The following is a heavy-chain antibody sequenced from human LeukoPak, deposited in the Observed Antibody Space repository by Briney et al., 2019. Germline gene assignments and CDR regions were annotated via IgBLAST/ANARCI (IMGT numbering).Heavy chain of an antibody. CDR3: ARYSYYYDGSGYQYYFDY. CDR2: IYTRGST. D-gene: IGHD3-22*01. Sequence: SETLSLTCTVSGGSMSSYYWSWIRQPAGKGLEWIGRIYTRGSTNHNPSLKSRVTISVDTSKNQFSLKLSSVTAADTAVYYCARYSYYYDGSGYQYYFDYWGQGTLVTVSS. CDR1: GGSMSSYY. J-gene: IGHJ4*02. V-gene: IGHV4-4*07.